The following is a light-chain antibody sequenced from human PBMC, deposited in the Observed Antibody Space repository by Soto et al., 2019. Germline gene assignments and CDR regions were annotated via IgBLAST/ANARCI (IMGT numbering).Light chain of an antibody. V-gene: IGKV3-20*01. Sequence: EIVLTQSPGTLSLSPGERATLSCRASQSVSSSYLAWYQQKPGQAPRLLIYGASSRATGIPDRFSGSGSGTDFTLTITSLQSEDCAVYYCQQYNNWPPLTFGGGTKVEIK. CDR1: QSVSSSY. J-gene: IGKJ4*01. CDR2: GAS. CDR3: QQYNNWPPLT.